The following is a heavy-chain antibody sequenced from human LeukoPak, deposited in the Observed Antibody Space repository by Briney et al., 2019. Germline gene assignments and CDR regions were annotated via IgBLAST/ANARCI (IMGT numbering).Heavy chain of an antibody. D-gene: IGHD6-19*01. CDR2: IIPILGIA. J-gene: IGHJ1*01. V-gene: IGHV1-69*04. CDR1: GGTFSSYA. CDR3: ARGVVIAVAGTEYFQH. Sequence: GASVKVSCKASGGTFSSYAISWVRQAPGQGLEWMGRIIPILGIANYAQKFQGRVTITADRSTSTAYMGLSSLRSEDTAVYYCARGVVIAVAGTEYFQHWGQGTLVTVSS.